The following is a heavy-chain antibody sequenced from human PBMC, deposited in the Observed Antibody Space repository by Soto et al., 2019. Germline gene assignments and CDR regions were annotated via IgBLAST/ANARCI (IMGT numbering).Heavy chain of an antibody. D-gene: IGHD6-19*01. CDR1: GFTFSTYW. V-gene: IGHV3-74*01. CDR3: ARDRWGGGSDMDA. J-gene: IGHJ6*02. CDR2: INSDGSST. Sequence: EVQLVESGGGLAQPGGSLRLSCAASGFTFSTYWIHWVRQAPGKGLVWVSRINSDGSSTNYADSVKGRFTISRDNAKNTLFLQMNSPRAEDTALYYCARDRWGGGSDMDAWGQGTTVTVAS.